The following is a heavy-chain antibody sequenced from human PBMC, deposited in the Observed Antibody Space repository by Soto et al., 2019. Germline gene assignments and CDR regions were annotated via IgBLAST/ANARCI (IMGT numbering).Heavy chain of an antibody. J-gene: IGHJ4*02. CDR2: INQDGSEK. CDR1: GLTLNISG. V-gene: IGHV3-7*01. CDR3: AREGPVAVFGPGFDY. Sequence: PGCSLRISCAASGLTLNISGINGFRKTPGKGLEWVANINQDGSEKYFVDSVKGRFTISRDNAKNSVYLQMNSLRAEDTAVYYCAREGPVAVFGPGFDYWGQGTLVTVSS. D-gene: IGHD2-15*01.